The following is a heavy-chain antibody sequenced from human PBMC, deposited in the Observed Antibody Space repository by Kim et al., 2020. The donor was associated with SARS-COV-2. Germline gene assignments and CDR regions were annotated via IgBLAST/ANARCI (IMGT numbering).Heavy chain of an antibody. Sequence: SETLSLTCAVSGGSISSSNWWSWVRQPPGKGLEWIGEIYHSGSTNYNPSLKSRVTISVDKSKNQFSLKLSSVTAADTAVYYCARVAVWFGELGSGMDVWGQGTTVTVSS. CDR3: ARVAVWFGELGSGMDV. J-gene: IGHJ6*02. V-gene: IGHV4-4*02. CDR2: IYHSGST. D-gene: IGHD3-10*01. CDR1: GGSISSSNW.